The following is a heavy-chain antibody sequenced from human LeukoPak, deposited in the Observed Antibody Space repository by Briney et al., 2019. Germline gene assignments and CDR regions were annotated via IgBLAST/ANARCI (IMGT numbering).Heavy chain of an antibody. CDR2: MNSDGSTT. Sequence: GGSLRLSCAASGFTFSSYWVQWVRQGPGKGLVWVSRMNSDGSTTSYADSVKGRFTISRDNAKNTLYLEMNSLRVEDTAVYYCVRTGGGDYWGQGTLVSVSS. CDR3: VRTGGGDY. CDR1: GFTFSSYW. V-gene: IGHV3-74*01. J-gene: IGHJ4*02. D-gene: IGHD1-1*01.